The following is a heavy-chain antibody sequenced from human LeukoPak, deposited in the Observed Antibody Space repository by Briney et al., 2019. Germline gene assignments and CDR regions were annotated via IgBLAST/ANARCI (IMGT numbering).Heavy chain of an antibody. CDR1: GGSISSSSYY. Sequence: SETLSLTCTVSGGSISSSSYYRGWIRQPPGKGLEWIGSIYYSGSTYYNPSLKSRVTISVDTSKNQFSLKLSSVTAADTAVYYCASHTPGIAVAGTSYPDYWGQGTLVTASS. J-gene: IGHJ4*02. V-gene: IGHV4-39*01. CDR2: IYYSGST. CDR3: ASHTPGIAVAGTSYPDY. D-gene: IGHD6-19*01.